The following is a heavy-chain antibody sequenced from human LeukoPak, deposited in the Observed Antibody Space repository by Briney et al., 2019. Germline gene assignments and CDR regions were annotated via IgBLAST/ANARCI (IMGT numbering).Heavy chain of an antibody. J-gene: IGHJ4*02. CDR1: GFTFSSYG. D-gene: IGHD2-21*01. Sequence: QPGGSLRLSCAASGFTFSSYGMHWVRQAPGKGLEWVAGIWHDGSKKFYADSVKGRFIISRDNSRDTLYLQVNSLRVEDMAVYYCARNDEDIVAPPRWRWGQGTLVTVSS. CDR2: IWHDGSKK. CDR3: ARNDEDIVAPPRWR. V-gene: IGHV3-33*01.